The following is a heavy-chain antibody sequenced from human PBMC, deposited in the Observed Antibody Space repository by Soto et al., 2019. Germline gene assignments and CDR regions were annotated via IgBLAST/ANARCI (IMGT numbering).Heavy chain of an antibody. J-gene: IGHJ4*02. D-gene: IGHD5-18*01. V-gene: IGHV4-34*01. CDR3: ARALQGQLWFPGVNYYFDY. CDR1: GGSFSGYY. CDR2: INHSGST. Sequence: SETLSLTCAVYGGSFSGYYWSWIRQPPGKGLEWIGEINHSGSTNYNPSLKSRVTISVDTSKNQFSLKLSSVTAADTAVYYCARALQGQLWFPGVNYYFDYWGQGTLVTVSS.